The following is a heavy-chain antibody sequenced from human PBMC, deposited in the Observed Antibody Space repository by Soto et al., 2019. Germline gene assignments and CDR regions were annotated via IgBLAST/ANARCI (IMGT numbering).Heavy chain of an antibody. CDR1: GGSFSAYY. D-gene: IGHD1-20*01. CDR3: ARGVVNWNDDYYGVDG. V-gene: IGHV4-34*01. J-gene: IGHJ6*02. Sequence: SETLSLTCAVYGGSFSAYYWSWIRQPPGKGLEWIGEINHSGSTNYNPSLKSRVTISVDTSRNQFSLKLSSVTAADTAVYYCARGVVNWNDDYYGVDGWGQGTTVTVSS. CDR2: INHSGST.